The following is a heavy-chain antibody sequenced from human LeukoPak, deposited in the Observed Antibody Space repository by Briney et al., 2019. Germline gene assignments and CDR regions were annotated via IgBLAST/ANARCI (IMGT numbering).Heavy chain of an antibody. J-gene: IGHJ3*02. CDR3: ARLNPTGYSSGWPQGAFDI. Sequence: SETLSLTCTVSGGSISSGGYYWSWIRQPPGKGLEWIGYIYHSGSTYYNPSLKSRVTISVDTSKNQFSLKLSSVTAADTAVYYCARLNPTGYSSGWPQGAFDIWGQGTMVTVSS. CDR2: IYHSGST. D-gene: IGHD6-19*01. V-gene: IGHV4-30-2*02. CDR1: GGSISSGGYY.